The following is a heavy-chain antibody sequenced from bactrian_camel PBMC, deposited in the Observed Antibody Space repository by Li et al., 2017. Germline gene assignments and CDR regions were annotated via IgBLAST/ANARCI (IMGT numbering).Heavy chain of an antibody. CDR2: IQKDGDT. J-gene: IGHJ6*01. CDR1: GYIVFATCL. Sequence: HVQLVESGGGSVQAGGSLKLSCVASGYIVFATCLMGWYRQAPGKERELVARIQKDGDTSYSDSVKGRFTISEDNAKWTLYLQMNSLKPEDTAMYYCTYDRSTGGSCDGTFGYWGQGTQVTVS. CDR3: TYDRSTGGSCDGTFGY. D-gene: IGHD5*01. V-gene: IGHV3S53*01.